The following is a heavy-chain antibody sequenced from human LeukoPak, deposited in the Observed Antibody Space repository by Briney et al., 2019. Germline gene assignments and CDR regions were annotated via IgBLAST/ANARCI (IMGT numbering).Heavy chain of an antibody. J-gene: IGHJ6*03. CDR3: ARGRSYQLLNDYYHYMDV. V-gene: IGHV4-61*02. CDR1: GGSINSGSYY. CDR2: IYTNGRM. Sequence: PSETLSLTCTVSGGSINSGSYYWSWIRQPAGKGLEWIGRIYTNGRMNYNPSLKSRVTISVDTSKNQFSLNLSSVTAADTAFYYCARGRSYQLLNDYYHYMDVWGKGTTVTISS. D-gene: IGHD2-2*01.